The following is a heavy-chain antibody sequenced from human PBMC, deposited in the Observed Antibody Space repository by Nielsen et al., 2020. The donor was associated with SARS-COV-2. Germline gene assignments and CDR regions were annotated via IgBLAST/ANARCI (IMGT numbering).Heavy chain of an antibody. D-gene: IGHD6-19*01. J-gene: IGHJ3*02. CDR1: GYSFTSYW. V-gene: IGHV5-51*01. Sequence: GESLKISCQGSGYSFTSYWIAWVRQMPGKGLEWMGIIYPGDSDTRYSPSFQGQVTISADKSISTAYLQWSSLKASDTAMFYCARLFSYSSGHDAFDIWGQGTMVTVSS. CDR3: ARLFSYSSGHDAFDI. CDR2: IYPGDSDT.